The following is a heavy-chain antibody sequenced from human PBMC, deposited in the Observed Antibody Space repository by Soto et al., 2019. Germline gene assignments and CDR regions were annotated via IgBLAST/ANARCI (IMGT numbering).Heavy chain of an antibody. CDR2: ISWDGGST. J-gene: IGHJ6*02. Sequence: GGSLRLSCAASGFTFADYTIHWVRQAPGKGLEWVSLISWDGGSTYYADSVKGRFTISRDNSKNSLYLQMSSLRAEDTAVYYCARRQISPPTRGAASARGAMDGPGQGTTVTVSS. CDR1: GFTFADYT. CDR3: ARRQISPPTRGAASARGAMDG. D-gene: IGHD6-13*01. V-gene: IGHV3-43*01.